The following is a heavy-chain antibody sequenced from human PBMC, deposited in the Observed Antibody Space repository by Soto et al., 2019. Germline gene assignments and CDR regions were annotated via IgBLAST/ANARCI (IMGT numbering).Heavy chain of an antibody. CDR3: ARAGISIVGASTFYYGMDV. CDR2: IWYDGSQQ. J-gene: IGHJ6*02. D-gene: IGHD1-26*01. Sequence: GSLRLSCAASGFTFSSCAMHWVRQAPGKGLEWLAVIWYDGSQQYYGDSLKGRFTISRDNSKNTLYLQMNSLRAEDTATYYCARAGISIVGASTFYYGMDVWGQGTTVTVSS. CDR1: GFTFSSCA. V-gene: IGHV3-33*01.